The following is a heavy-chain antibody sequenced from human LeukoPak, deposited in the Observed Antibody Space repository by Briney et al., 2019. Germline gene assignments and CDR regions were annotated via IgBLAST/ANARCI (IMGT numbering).Heavy chain of an antibody. Sequence: GSLRLSCAASGFTFSSYAMHWVRQAPGKGLEWVAVISYDGSNKYYADSVKGRFTISRDNSKNTLYLQMNSLKASDTAMYYCARQGGLRPGHYYMDVWGKGTTVTVSS. CDR1: GFTFSSYA. J-gene: IGHJ6*03. D-gene: IGHD1-14*01. V-gene: IGHV3-30-3*01. CDR2: ISYDGSNK. CDR3: ARQGGLRPGHYYMDV.